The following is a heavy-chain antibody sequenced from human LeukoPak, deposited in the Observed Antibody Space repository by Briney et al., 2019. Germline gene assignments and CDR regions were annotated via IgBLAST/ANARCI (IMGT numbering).Heavy chain of an antibody. J-gene: IGHJ4*02. D-gene: IGHD6-13*01. Sequence: GESLKISCKGSGYSFTSYWIGWVRQMPGKGLEWMGIIYPGDSDTRYSPSFQGQVTISADKSISTAYLQWSSLRSEDTAVHYCARVPGYSSSWYYYFDYWGQGTLVTVSS. CDR2: IYPGDSDT. CDR3: ARVPGYSSSWYYYFDY. CDR1: GYSFTSYW. V-gene: IGHV5-51*01.